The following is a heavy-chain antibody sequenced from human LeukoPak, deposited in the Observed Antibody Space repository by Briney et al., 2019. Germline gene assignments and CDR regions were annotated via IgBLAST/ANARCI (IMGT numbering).Heavy chain of an antibody. CDR1: GGSISTSNYY. D-gene: IGHD6-13*01. CDR3: ARVVAAAGNNWFDP. Sequence: SETLSLTCTVSGGSISTSNYYWGWIRQPPGKGLEWIGNIFYSGSTYYSPSLKSRLSISIDTSKNQFSLKLNSVTAADTAVYYCARVVAAAGNNWFDPWGQGTLVTVSS. CDR2: IFYSGST. V-gene: IGHV4-39*07. J-gene: IGHJ5*02.